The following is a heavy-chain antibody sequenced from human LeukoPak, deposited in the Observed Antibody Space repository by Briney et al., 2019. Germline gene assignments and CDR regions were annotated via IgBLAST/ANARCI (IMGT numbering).Heavy chain of an antibody. CDR3: ARQSVVLPAAIPEELEGPFDY. CDR2: FYYGGRT. V-gene: IGHV4-39*01. D-gene: IGHD2-2*02. J-gene: IGHJ4*02. Sequence: SETLSLTCTVSGGSISSSNYYWGWIRQPPGKGLEWIGSFYYGGRTYYNPSLKNRVISVDTSKNQFSLKLSSVTAADTAVYYCARQSVVLPAAIPEELEGPFDYWGQGTLVTVSS. CDR1: GGSISSSNYY.